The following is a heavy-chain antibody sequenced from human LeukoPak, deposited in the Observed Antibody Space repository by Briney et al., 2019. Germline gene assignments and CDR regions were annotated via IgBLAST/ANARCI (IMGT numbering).Heavy chain of an antibody. CDR2: ISSSGGTT. D-gene: IGHD3-10*01. CDR1: GFIFSTYE. V-gene: IGHV3-48*03. J-gene: IGHJ4*02. Sequence: GGSLRLSCAASGFIFSTYEMNWVRQAPGKGLEWISYISSSGGTTYYADSVKGRFTISRDNAKNSLYLQMDSLRADDTAVYYCAIWDYWGQGTLVTASS. CDR3: AIWDY.